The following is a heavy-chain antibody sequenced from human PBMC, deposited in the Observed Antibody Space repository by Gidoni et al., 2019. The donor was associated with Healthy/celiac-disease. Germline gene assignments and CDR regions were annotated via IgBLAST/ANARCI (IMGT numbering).Heavy chain of an antibody. CDR3: AKDTHYDYVWGSYRYGDY. J-gene: IGHJ4*02. CDR2: ISYDGSNK. D-gene: IGHD3-16*02. V-gene: IGHV3-30*18. CDR1: GFTFRRYG. Sequence: QVQLVESGGGVVQPGRSLRLPCAASGFTFRRYGMHWVRQAPGKGLEWVAVISYDGSNKYYADSVKGRFTISRDNSKNTLYLQMNSLRAEDTAVYYCAKDTHYDYVWGSYRYGDYWGQGTLVTVSS.